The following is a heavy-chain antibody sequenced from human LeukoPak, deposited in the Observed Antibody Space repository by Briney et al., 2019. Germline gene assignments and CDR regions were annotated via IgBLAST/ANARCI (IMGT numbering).Heavy chain of an antibody. J-gene: IGHJ6*02. CDR2: IWYDGSNK. CDR3: ARDSSPYYYYGMDV. CDR1: GFTFSSYG. Sequence: GGSLRLPCAASGFTFSSYGMHWVRQAPGEGLEWVAVIWYDGSNKYYADSVKGRFTISRDNSKNTLYLQMNSLRAEDTAVYYCARDSSPYYYYGMDVWGQGTTVTVSS. V-gene: IGHV3-33*01.